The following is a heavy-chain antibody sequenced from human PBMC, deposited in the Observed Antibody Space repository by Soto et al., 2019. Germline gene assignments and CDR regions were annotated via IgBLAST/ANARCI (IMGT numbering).Heavy chain of an antibody. Sequence: GGSLRLSCAASGFTFSSYSMNWVRQAPGKGLEWVSSISSSSSYIYYADSVKGRFTISRDNAKNSLYLQMNSLRAEDTAVYYCARDYYYYGSASYSLYYYYGMDVWGQGTTVTVSS. CDR1: GFTFSSYS. CDR2: ISSSSSYI. D-gene: IGHD3-10*01. CDR3: ARDYYYYGSASYSLYYYYGMDV. J-gene: IGHJ6*02. V-gene: IGHV3-21*01.